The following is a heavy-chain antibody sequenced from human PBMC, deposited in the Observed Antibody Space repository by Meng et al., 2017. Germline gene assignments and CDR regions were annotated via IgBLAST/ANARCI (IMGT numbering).Heavy chain of an antibody. J-gene: IGHJ4*02. Sequence: SETLSLTCAVSGGSFSGYYWSWIRQPPGKGLEWIGEINHSGSTNYNPSLKSRVTISVDTSKNQFSLKLSSVTVADTAVYYCARGAVDSSSWNMDYWGQGTLVTVSS. CDR2: INHSGST. CDR1: GGSFSGYY. CDR3: ARGAVDSSSWNMDY. D-gene: IGHD1/OR15-1a*01. V-gene: IGHV4-34*01.